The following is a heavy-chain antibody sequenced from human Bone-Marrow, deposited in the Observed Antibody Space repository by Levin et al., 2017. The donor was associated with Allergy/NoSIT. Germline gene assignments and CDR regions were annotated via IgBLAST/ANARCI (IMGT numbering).Heavy chain of an antibody. CDR3: AVGILTGVLCYFDH. D-gene: IGHD3-9*01. V-gene: IGHV4-31*03. CDR1: GGSISSGGHY. CDR2: IFYSGST. J-gene: IGHJ4*02. Sequence: PSQTLSLTCTVSGGSISSGGHYWSWIRQHPEKGLEWIGHIFYSGSTFYSPSLKSRLTISVDTSKNQFSLKLNSVTAADTAVYYCAVGILTGVLCYFDHWGQGTLVTVSS.